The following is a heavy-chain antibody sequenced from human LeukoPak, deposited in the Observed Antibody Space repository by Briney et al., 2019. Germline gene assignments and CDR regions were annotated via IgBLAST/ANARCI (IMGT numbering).Heavy chain of an antibody. Sequence: PSETLSLTCTVSGGSISSSSYYWGWIRQPPGKGLEWIGSIYYSGSTYYNPSLKSRVTISVDTSKNQFSLKLSSVTAADTAVYYCARGPRYFDWLLSHRFDYWGQGTLVTVSS. V-gene: IGHV4-39*01. CDR1: GGSISSSSYY. D-gene: IGHD3-9*01. CDR3: ARGPRYFDWLLSHRFDY. J-gene: IGHJ4*02. CDR2: IYYSGST.